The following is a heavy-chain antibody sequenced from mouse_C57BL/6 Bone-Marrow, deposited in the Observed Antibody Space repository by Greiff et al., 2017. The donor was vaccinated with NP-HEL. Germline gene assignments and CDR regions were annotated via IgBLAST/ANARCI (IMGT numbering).Heavy chain of an antibody. J-gene: IGHJ2*01. CDR2: ISSGGDYI. V-gene: IGHV5-9-1*02. CDR1: GFTFSSYA. Sequence: EVMLVESGEGLVKPGGSLKLSCAASGFTFSSYAMSWVRQTPEKRLEWVAYISSGGDYIYYADTVKGRFTISRDNARNTLYLQMSSLKSEDTAMYYCTRVYYGKSFDYWAKAPLSQSPQ. CDR3: TRVYYGKSFDY. D-gene: IGHD2-1*01.